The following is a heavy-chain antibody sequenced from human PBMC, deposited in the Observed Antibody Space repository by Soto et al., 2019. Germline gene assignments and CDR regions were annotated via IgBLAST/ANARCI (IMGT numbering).Heavy chain of an antibody. CDR2: INHSGST. V-gene: IGHV4-34*01. Sequence: SETLSLTCAVYGGSFSGNHWTWVRQVPGKGLEWIGEINHSGSTNYNPSLKSRVTISVDTSKNQISLKLNSVTAADTAVYYCARRYCSTTSCLAGFDPWGRGTLVTVSS. D-gene: IGHD2-2*01. J-gene: IGHJ5*02. CDR1: GGSFSGNH. CDR3: ARRYCSTTSCLAGFDP.